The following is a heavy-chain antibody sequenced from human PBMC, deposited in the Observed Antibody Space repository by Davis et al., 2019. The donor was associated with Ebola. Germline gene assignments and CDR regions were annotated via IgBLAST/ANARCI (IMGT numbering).Heavy chain of an antibody. CDR2: IYHSGST. CDR3: ARGSSGWYKDDY. J-gene: IGHJ4*02. V-gene: IGHV4-38-2*02. D-gene: IGHD6-19*01. CDR1: GYSISSGYY. Sequence: MPGGSLRLSCTVSGYSISSGYYWGWIRQPPGKGLEWIGSIYHSGSTYYNPSLKSRVTISVDTSKNQFSLKLSSVTAADTAVYYCARGSSGWYKDDYWGQGTLVTVSS.